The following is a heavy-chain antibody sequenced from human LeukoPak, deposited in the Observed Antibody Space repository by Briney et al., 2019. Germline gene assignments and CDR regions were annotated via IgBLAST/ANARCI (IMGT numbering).Heavy chain of an antibody. CDR1: GGSISSSSYY. Sequence: SETLSLTCTVSGGSISSSSYYWGWIRQPPGKGLEWIGSIYYSGSTYYNPSLKSRVTISVDTSKNQFSLKLSSVTAADTAVYYCARIPYYYDSSGYLGRAFDIWGQGTMVTASS. CDR2: IYYSGST. D-gene: IGHD3-22*01. CDR3: ARIPYYYDSSGYLGRAFDI. J-gene: IGHJ3*02. V-gene: IGHV4-39*01.